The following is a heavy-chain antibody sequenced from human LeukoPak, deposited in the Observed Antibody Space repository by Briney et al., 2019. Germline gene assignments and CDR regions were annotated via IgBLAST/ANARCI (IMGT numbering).Heavy chain of an antibody. D-gene: IGHD2-2*01. Sequence: GSLRLSCTASGFAFDEHGMSWVRQVPGKGLEWVSGINWSGGSTGYADPLRGRFTISRDNAKNSPYLQMDSLRAEDTALYYCARAPITSPSYFDYWGQGTLVTVSS. CDR3: ARAPITSPSYFDY. CDR2: INWSGGST. V-gene: IGHV3-20*04. J-gene: IGHJ4*02. CDR1: GFAFDEHG.